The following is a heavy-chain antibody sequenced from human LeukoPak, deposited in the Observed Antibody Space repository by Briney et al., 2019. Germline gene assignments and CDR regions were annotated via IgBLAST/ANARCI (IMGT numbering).Heavy chain of an antibody. J-gene: IGHJ6*02. CDR3: ARYCSSTSCLYGMDV. D-gene: IGHD2-2*01. V-gene: IGHV3-53*04. Sequence: GGSLRLSCAASGFTFSNAWMSWVRQAPGKGLEWVSVIYSGGSTYYADSVKGRFTISRHNSKNTLYLQMNSLRAEDTAVYYCARYCSSTSCLYGMDVWGQGTTVTVSS. CDR2: IYSGGST. CDR1: GFTFSNAW.